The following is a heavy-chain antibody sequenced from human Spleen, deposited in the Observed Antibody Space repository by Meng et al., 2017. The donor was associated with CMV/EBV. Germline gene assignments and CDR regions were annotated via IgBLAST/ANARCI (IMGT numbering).Heavy chain of an antibody. Sequence: SETLSLTCAVYGGSFKNFYWNWIRQSPGQGLEWIGEINHSGSTNYNPSLKSRVTISVDTSKNQFSLKLSSVTAADTAVYYCARGYRRAGAFDIWGQGTMVTVSS. CDR3: ARGYRRAGAFDI. J-gene: IGHJ3*02. CDR2: INHSGST. V-gene: IGHV4-34*01. CDR1: GGSFKNFY. D-gene: IGHD3-16*02.